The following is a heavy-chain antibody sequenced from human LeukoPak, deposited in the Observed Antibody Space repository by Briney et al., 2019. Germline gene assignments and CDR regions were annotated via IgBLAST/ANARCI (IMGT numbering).Heavy chain of an antibody. CDR1: GYTFTSYA. CDR3: ARLVVADYFYYLDV. V-gene: IGHV7-4-1*02. CDR2: INANTGNP. D-gene: IGHD3-16*02. Sequence: GASVKVSCKASGYTFTSYAMNWVRQAPGQGLEWMGWINANTGNPTYAQGFTGRFVYTLDTSVSTAYLKISSLKAEDSAVYYCARLVVADYFYYLDVWGQGTTVTVSS. J-gene: IGHJ6*02.